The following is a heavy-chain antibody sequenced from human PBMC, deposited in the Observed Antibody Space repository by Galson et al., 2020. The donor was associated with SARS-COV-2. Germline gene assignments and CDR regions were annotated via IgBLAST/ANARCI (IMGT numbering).Heavy chain of an antibody. CDR1: GYTFTDYY. D-gene: IGHD3-9*01. CDR2: INHKSGGT. J-gene: IGHJ6*02. CDR3: ARLRYYDVLTGYIVDV. V-gene: IGHV1-2*02. Sequence: ASVQVSCKASGYTFTDYYIHWVRPPPGQELAWMGWINHKSGGTNYAQKFEGRVTMTRDTSMTTAYMELSRLRADDTAVYYCARLRYYDVLTGYIVDVGGQGTRVTGSS.